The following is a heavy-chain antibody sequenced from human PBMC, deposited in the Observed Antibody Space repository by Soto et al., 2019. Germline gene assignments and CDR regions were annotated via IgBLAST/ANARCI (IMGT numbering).Heavy chain of an antibody. D-gene: IGHD2-15*01. V-gene: IGHV3-23*01. CDR2: ISNDGSRT. CDR1: GFSFDNNG. Sequence: EVQLLESGGGLAEPGGSLRLSCAASGFSFDNNGISWVRQAPGKGLEWVSTISNDGSRTYYADSVKGRFTISRDNSKNTVSVQINSLRAEDTAVYYCARDRRYCSGATCYWCFDLWGRGSLVTVSS. J-gene: IGHJ2*01. CDR3: ARDRRYCSGATCYWCFDL.